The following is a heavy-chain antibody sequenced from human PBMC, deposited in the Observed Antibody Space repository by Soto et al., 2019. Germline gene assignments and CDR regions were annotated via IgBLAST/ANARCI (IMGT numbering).Heavy chain of an antibody. V-gene: IGHV5-10-1*01. Sequence: PGESLKISCKGSGYSFTSYWISWVRQMPGKGLEWMGRIDPSDSYTNYSPSFQGHVTISADKSISTAYLQWSSLKASDTAMYYCARPMGRRPHYYYYGMDVWGQGTTVTVSS. CDR3: ARPMGRRPHYYYYGMDV. CDR1: GYSFTSYW. D-gene: IGHD3-16*01. J-gene: IGHJ6*02. CDR2: IDPSDSYT.